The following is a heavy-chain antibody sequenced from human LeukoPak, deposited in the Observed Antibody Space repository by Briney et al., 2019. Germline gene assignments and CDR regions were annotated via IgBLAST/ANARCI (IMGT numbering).Heavy chain of an antibody. CDR2: IYTSGST. D-gene: IGHD3-22*01. J-gene: IGHJ3*02. V-gene: IGHV4-4*07. CDR1: GGSISSYY. Sequence: SETLSLTCTVSGGSISSYYWSWIRQPPGKGLEWIGRIYTSGSTNYNPSLKSRVTMSVDTSKNQFSLKLSSVTAADTAVYYCAKYYYDSSGYFRFDAFDIWGQGTMVTVSS. CDR3: AKYYYDSSGYFRFDAFDI.